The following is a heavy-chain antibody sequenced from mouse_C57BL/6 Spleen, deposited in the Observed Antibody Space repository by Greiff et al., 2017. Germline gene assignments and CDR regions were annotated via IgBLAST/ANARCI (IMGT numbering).Heavy chain of an antibody. CDR2: INPNNGGT. CDR1: GYTFTDYN. J-gene: IGHJ4*01. CDR3: ARRDMITWETYYAMDY. V-gene: IGHV1-18*01. D-gene: IGHD2-4*01. Sequence: EVQLQQSGPELVKPGASVKIPCKASGYTFTDYNMDWVKQSHGKSLEWIGDINPNNGGTIYNQKFKGKATLTVDKSSSTAYMELRSLTSEDTAVYYCARRDMITWETYYAMDYWGQGTSVTVSS.